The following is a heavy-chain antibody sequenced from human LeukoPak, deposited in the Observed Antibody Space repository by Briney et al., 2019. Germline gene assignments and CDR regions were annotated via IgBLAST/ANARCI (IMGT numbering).Heavy chain of an antibody. V-gene: IGHV4-4*02. Sequence: SGTLSLTCAVSGGSISSSDWWSWVRQPPGKGLEWIGEIYHGGSPNYNPSLKSRVIISVDKSKNQFSLKLSSVTAADTAVYYCARVSYLIVYYMVFNIGGKGKMVPVPS. D-gene: IGHD3-9*01. CDR3: ARVSYLIVYYMVFNI. CDR1: GGSISSSDW. CDR2: IYHGGSP. J-gene: IGHJ3*02.